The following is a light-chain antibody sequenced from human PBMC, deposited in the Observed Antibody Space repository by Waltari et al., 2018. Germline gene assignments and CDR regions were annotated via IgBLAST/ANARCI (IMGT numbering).Light chain of an antibody. V-gene: IGKV2-28*01. CDR2: LGS. J-gene: IGKJ4*01. CDR1: QSLLHSNGYNY. CDR3: MQALQTPLT. Sequence: DIVMTQSPLSLPVTPGEPASLSCRSSQSLLHSNGYNYLDWYRQKPGQSPQLLIYLGSNRASGVPDRFSGSGSGTDFTLKISRVEAEDVGVYYCMQALQTPLTFGGGTKVEIK.